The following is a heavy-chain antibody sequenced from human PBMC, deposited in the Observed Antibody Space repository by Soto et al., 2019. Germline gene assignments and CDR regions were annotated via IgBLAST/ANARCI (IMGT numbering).Heavy chain of an antibody. D-gene: IGHD3-3*01. CDR1: GYSINSGYY. V-gene: IGHV4-38-2*02. Sequence: PSETNSLTCTVAGYSINSGYYWGWIQQPPGKGLEGIGSIYHSGSTYYNPSLKSRVTISVDTSKNQFSLKLSSVTAADTAVYYCARVAGYDFWSGYYPGGMDVWGQGPTVTVSS. CDR2: IYHSGST. CDR3: ARVAGYDFWSGYYPGGMDV. J-gene: IGHJ6*02.